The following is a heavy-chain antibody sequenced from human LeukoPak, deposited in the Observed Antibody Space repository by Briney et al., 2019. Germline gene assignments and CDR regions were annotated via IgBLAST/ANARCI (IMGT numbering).Heavy chain of an antibody. D-gene: IGHD1-26*01. CDR2: VWYSGKTK. CDR3: ARGGSPPEVLGDTFDI. Sequence: GGSLRLSCAGTGFTFTKYGMHWFRQAPGQGLEWVATVWYSGKTKYYRDSVKGRFTISRDNAKNTLYLQVSSLRAEDTDLYYCARGGSPPEVLGDTFDIWGHGTMVTVSS. J-gene: IGHJ3*02. V-gene: IGHV3-33*01. CDR1: GFTFTKYG.